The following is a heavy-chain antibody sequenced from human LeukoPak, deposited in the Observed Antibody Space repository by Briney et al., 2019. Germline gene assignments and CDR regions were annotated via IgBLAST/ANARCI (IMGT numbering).Heavy chain of an antibody. Sequence: GESLKISCKGSGYSFTSYWIGWVRQLPGKGLEWMGIIYPGDSDTRYSPSFQGQVTISADKSISTAYLQWSSPKASDTAMYYCARQATVVTEGAFDIWGQGTMVTVSS. CDR3: ARQATVVTEGAFDI. CDR2: IYPGDSDT. J-gene: IGHJ3*02. CDR1: GYSFTSYW. V-gene: IGHV5-51*01. D-gene: IGHD4-23*01.